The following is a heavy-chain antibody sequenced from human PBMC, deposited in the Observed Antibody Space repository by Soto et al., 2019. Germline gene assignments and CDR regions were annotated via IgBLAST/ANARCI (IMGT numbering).Heavy chain of an antibody. CDR3: ARPFGYSVYHYGMDV. CDR1: GFTFSSYS. V-gene: IGHV3-48*02. CDR2: ISSSSSTI. J-gene: IGHJ6*02. D-gene: IGHD5-12*01. Sequence: GGSLRLSCAASGFTFSSYSMNWVRQAPGKGLEWVSYISSSSSTIYYADSVKGRFTISRDNAKNSLYLQMNSLRDEDTAVYYCARPFGYSVYHYGMDVWGQGTTVTVSS.